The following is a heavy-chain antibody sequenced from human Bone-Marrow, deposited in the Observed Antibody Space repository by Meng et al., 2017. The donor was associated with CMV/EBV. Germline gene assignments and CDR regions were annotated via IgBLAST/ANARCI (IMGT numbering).Heavy chain of an antibody. D-gene: IGHD4-17*01. J-gene: IGHJ5*02. CDR1: GDTFTDYY. CDR3: TRDAHLTTVTPNWFDP. V-gene: IGHV1-2*02. CDR2: INPNSGDT. Sequence: QGQLVQSGAELRKPGASVKGSCKASGDTFTDYYMHWVRQAPGQGLEWMGCINPNSGDTNYAQKFQGRVTMTRDTSISTAYMELSRLRSDDTAVYYCTRDAHLTTVTPNWFDPWGQGTLVTVSS.